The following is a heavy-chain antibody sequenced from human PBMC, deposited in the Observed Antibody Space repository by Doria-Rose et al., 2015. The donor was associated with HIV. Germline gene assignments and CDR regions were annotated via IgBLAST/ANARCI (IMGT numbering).Heavy chain of an antibody. CDR3: AKSPIIGPKYYLYMDV. CDR2: ISWDSCAK. Sequence: VQLVQSGGGLVQPGRSLRLSCVGSGFSFESYAMHWVRLAPGKGLEWVAGISWDSCAKGNADSVEARFTISRDIAMTSVYLEMRSLRPEYTACYYCAKSPIIGPKYYLYMDVWGKGAAVTVSS. CDR1: GFSFESYA. D-gene: IGHD3-10*01. J-gene: IGHJ6*03. V-gene: IGHV3-9*01.